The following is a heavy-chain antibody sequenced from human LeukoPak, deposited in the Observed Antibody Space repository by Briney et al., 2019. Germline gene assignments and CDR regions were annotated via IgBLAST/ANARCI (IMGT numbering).Heavy chain of an antibody. Sequence: GASLKISCKGSGYSFTSYWISWVRQMPGKGLEWMGRIDPSDSYTNYSPSFQGHVTISADKSISTAYLQWSSLKASDTAMYYCARQIDGSGSYFFTIDYWGQGTLVTVSS. V-gene: IGHV5-10-1*01. CDR1: GYSFTSYW. CDR3: ARQIDGSGSYFFTIDY. D-gene: IGHD3-10*01. CDR2: IDPSDSYT. J-gene: IGHJ4*02.